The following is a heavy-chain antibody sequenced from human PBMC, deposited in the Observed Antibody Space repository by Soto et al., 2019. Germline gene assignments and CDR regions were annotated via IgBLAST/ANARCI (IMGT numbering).Heavy chain of an antibody. CDR2: INAGNGNT. CDR1: GYTFTIYA. D-gene: IGHD6-6*01. V-gene: IGHV1-3*01. J-gene: IGHJ4*02. Sequence: ASVKVSCKASGYTFTIYAMHWVRQAPGQRLEWMGWINAGNGNTKYSQKFQGRVTITRDTSASTAYMELSSLRSEDTAVYYCARDSSRIAARFDYWGQGTLVTVSS. CDR3: ARDSSRIAARFDY.